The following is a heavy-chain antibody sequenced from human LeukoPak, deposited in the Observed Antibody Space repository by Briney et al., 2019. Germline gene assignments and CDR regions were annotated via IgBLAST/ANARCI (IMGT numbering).Heavy chain of an antibody. J-gene: IGHJ4*02. D-gene: IGHD6-19*01. CDR1: GGTFSSYA. V-gene: IGHV1-69*13. CDR3: AREWRGSQWLVSLGFDY. Sequence: SVRVSCKASGGTFSSYAISWVRQAPGQGLEWMGGIIPIFGTANYAQKFQGRVTITADESTSTAYMELSSLRSEDTAVYYCAREWRGSQWLVSLGFDYWGQGTLVTVSS. CDR2: IIPIFGTA.